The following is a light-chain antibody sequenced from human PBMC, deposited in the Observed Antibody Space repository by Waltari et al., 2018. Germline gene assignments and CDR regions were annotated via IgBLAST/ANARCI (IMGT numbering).Light chain of an antibody. Sequence: EIVLTQSPGTLSLSPGETATLSCRATQTVSTSYLAWYPQQPGQAPRLLIFGASTRATGIPDRFTGSGSGTDFTLTISRLEPEDFAVYYCQQYTNSPYTFGQGTKVEMK. CDR3: QQYTNSPYT. CDR2: GAS. CDR1: QTVSTSY. V-gene: IGKV3-20*01. J-gene: IGKJ2*01.